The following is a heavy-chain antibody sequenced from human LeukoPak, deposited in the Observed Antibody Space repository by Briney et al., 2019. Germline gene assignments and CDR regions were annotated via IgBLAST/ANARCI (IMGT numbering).Heavy chain of an antibody. CDR2: VNGSGGST. CDR3: AKSLYGGCDY. J-gene: IGHJ4*02. CDR1: GFSFSTYA. Sequence: GGSLRLSCAASGFSFSTYAMSWVRQAPGKGLEWVSGVNGSGGSTSYADSVKGRLTIFRDNSKNTVYLQMNSLRVEDTAVYYCAKSLYGGCDYWGQGTVVTVSS. V-gene: IGHV3-23*01. D-gene: IGHD3-16*02.